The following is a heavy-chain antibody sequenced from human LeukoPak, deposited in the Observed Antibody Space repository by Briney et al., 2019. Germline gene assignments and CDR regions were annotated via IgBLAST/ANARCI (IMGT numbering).Heavy chain of an antibody. D-gene: IGHD1/OR15-1a*01. J-gene: IGHJ4*02. CDR1: GFTFSSYA. CDR3: AKGGTTTALYYFDY. CDR2: ISGSGGST. V-gene: IGHV3-23*01. Sequence: GGSLRLSCAVSGFTFSSYAMSWVRQAPGKGLEWVSGISGSGGSTYYADSVKGRLTISRDNSKNTLYLQMNSLRAEDTGVYYCAKGGTTTALYYFDYWGQGTLVTVSS.